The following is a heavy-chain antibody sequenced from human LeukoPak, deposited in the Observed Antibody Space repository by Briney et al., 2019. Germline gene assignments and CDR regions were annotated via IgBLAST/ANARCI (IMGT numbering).Heavy chain of an antibody. CDR1: GGSISSYY. CDR3: TTYSDITGSFDH. J-gene: IGHJ4*02. D-gene: IGHD3-22*01. Sequence: SETLSLTCTVSGGSISSYYWSWIRQPPGRGLEWIGYIHYSGSTNYNPSLKSRVTISVDTSKNQFSLKLSSVTAADTAVYYCTTYSDITGSFDHWGQGTLVTVSS. CDR2: IHYSGST. V-gene: IGHV4-59*01.